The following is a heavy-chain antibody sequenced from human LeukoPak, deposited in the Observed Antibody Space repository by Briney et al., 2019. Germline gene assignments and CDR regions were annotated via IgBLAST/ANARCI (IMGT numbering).Heavy chain of an antibody. Sequence: GGALRLSCTTSGFTFRSFGMHWVRQAPGKGLEWVAFIQFDGLNQQSADSVKGRFTISRDDSKSTLHVQMNSLRPEDTAVYYCARNWYSAFDYWGQGILVTVSS. CDR2: IQFDGLNQ. J-gene: IGHJ4*02. CDR3: ARNWYSAFDY. D-gene: IGHD2-15*01. CDR1: GFTFRSFG. V-gene: IGHV3-30*02.